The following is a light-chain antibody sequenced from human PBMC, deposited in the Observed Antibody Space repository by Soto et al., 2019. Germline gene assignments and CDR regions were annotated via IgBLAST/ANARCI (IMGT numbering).Light chain of an antibody. J-gene: IGKJ1*01. CDR1: QSIAIY. V-gene: IGKV3-11*01. Sequence: PGEEATISCRASQSIAIYLAWYQQKSGQSPRLLIYDTSNRAPGIPDRFSGSASGTDFTLTISSLEPEDFAVYYCQQRATWPWTFGQGIAVEIK. CDR2: DTS. CDR3: QQRATWPWT.